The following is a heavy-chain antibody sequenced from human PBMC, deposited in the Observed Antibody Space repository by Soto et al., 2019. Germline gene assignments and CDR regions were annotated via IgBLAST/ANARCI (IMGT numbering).Heavy chain of an antibody. CDR1: GGSISSGGYY. D-gene: IGHD1-7*01. CDR3: ARIPRYNWNYVSDY. J-gene: IGHJ4*02. V-gene: IGHV4-31*03. Sequence: SETLSLTCTVSGGSISSGGYYWSWIRQHPGKGLEWIGYIYYSGSTYYNPSLNSRVTISVDTSKNQFSLKLSSVTAADTAVYYCARIPRYNWNYVSDYWGQGTLVTVSS. CDR2: IYYSGST.